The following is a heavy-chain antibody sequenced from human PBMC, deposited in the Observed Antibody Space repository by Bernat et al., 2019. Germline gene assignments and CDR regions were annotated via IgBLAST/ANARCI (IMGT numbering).Heavy chain of an antibody. J-gene: IGHJ5*02. CDR3: ARALPPYFPLGPLGFRWGWFDP. Sequence: QVQLQESGPGLVKPSQTLSLTCTVSGGSISSGDYYWSWIRQPPGKGLEWIGYIYYSGSTYYNPSLKSRVTMSVDTSKNQFSLKLSSVTAADTAVYYCARALPPYFPLGPLGFRWGWFDPWGQGTLVTVSS. D-gene: IGHD2/OR15-2a*01. V-gene: IGHV4-30-4*01. CDR2: IYYSGST. CDR1: GGSISSGDYY.